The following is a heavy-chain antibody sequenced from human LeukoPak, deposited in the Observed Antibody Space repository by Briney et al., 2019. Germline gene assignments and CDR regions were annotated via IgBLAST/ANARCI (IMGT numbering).Heavy chain of an antibody. Sequence: GGSLRLSCAAPGFTFSRYGMSWVRQAPGKGLGWVSAISGSGGSTYYADSVKGRFTISRDNSKNTLYLQINSLRAEDTAVYYCAKDHLPGIVVADRDYWGQGTLVTVSS. V-gene: IGHV3-23*01. D-gene: IGHD6-19*01. CDR1: GFTFSRYG. CDR2: ISGSGGST. J-gene: IGHJ4*02. CDR3: AKDHLPGIVVADRDY.